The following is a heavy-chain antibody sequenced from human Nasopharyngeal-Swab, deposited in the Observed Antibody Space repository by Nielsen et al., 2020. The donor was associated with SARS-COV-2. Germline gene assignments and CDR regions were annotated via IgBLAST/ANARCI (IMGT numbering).Heavy chain of an antibody. Sequence: GESLKISCAASGFTFSSYGMHWVRQAPGKGLEWVAVISYDGSNKYYADSVKGRFTISRDNSKNTLYLQMNSLRAEDTAVYYCAGYETLRFLEWTNYGMDVWGQGTTVTVSS. D-gene: IGHD3-3*01. CDR1: GFTFSSYG. V-gene: IGHV3-30*03. CDR2: ISYDGSNK. J-gene: IGHJ6*02. CDR3: AGYETLRFLEWTNYGMDV.